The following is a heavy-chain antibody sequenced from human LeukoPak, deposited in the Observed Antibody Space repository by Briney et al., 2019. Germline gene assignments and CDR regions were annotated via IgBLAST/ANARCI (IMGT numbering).Heavy chain of an antibody. CDR3: ARRAGAYSHPYDY. CDR2: LSDSGVYT. J-gene: IGHJ4*02. D-gene: IGHD4/OR15-4a*01. V-gene: IGHV3-23*01. Sequence: GGSLRLSCAASGFTFSNYAMTWVRQAPGKGLEWVSILSDSGVYTYYADSVKGRFTISRDNSNNMLYLQMNSLRAEDTAVYYCARRAGAYSHPYDYRGQGTLVTVSS. CDR1: GFTFSNYA.